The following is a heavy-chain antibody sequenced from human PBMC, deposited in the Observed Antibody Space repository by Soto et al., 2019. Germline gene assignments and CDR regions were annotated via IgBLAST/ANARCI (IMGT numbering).Heavy chain of an antibody. CDR2: IRSKANSYAT. V-gene: IGHV3-73*01. CDR3: TRHVLSGGAARPPGPYYYYYGMDV. D-gene: IGHD6-6*01. CDR1: GFTFSGSA. J-gene: IGHJ6*02. Sequence: EVQLVESGGGLVQPGGSLKLSCAASGFTFSGSAMHWVRQASGKGLEWVGRIRSKANSYATAYAASVKGRFTISRDDSKNTAYLQMNSLKTEDTAVYYCTRHVLSGGAARPPGPYYYYYGMDVWGQGTTVTVSS.